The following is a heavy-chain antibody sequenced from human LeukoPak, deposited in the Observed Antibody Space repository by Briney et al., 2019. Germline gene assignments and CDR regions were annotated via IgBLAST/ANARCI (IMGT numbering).Heavy chain of an antibody. J-gene: IGHJ3*02. Sequence: KTSETLSLTCTVSGGSISSGSYYWSWIRQPAEKGLEWIGRIYASGSTNYNPSLKSRVTISIDTSKNQFSLKLSSVTAADTAVYYCARGGGDSGSYGFDIWGQGTMVTVSS. CDR2: IYASGST. CDR3: ARGGGDSGSYGFDI. D-gene: IGHD3-10*01. CDR1: GGSISSGSYY. V-gene: IGHV4-61*02.